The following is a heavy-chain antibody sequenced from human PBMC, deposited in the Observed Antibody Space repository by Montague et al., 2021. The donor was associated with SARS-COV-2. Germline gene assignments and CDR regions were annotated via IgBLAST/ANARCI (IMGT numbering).Heavy chain of an antibody. D-gene: IGHD3-3*01. Sequence: SLRLSCSASGFTFSSYEMNWVRQAPGKGLEWVSYISSSGGTIYYXDSVKGRFTISRDNAKNSLYLQMNSLRAEDTAVYFCARGGTYYDFWSGFRNYYYGMDVWGQGTTVTVSS. CDR1: GFTFSSYE. V-gene: IGHV3-48*03. J-gene: IGHJ6*02. CDR2: ISSSGGTI. CDR3: ARGGTYYDFWSGFRNYYYGMDV.